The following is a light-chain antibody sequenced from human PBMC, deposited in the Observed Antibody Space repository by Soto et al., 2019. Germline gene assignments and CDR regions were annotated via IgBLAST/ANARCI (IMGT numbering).Light chain of an antibody. Sequence: EIVLTQSPGTLSLSPGETATLSSRASQSVSSAYLAWYQQKPGQATRLLIYGASSRATGIPDRFSGSESGTDFTLTISILEPEDVAGYYCQQYGSLLRTFGPGTKEDIK. V-gene: IGKV3-20*01. J-gene: IGKJ3*01. CDR3: QQYGSLLRT. CDR2: GAS. CDR1: QSVSSAY.